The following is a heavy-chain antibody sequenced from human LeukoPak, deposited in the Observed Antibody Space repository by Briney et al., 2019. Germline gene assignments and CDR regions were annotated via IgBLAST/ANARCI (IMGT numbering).Heavy chain of an antibody. Sequence: PSETLSPTCAVYGGSFSGYYWSWIRQPPGKGLEWIGEINHSGSTNYNPSLKSRVTISVDTSKNQFSLKLSSVTAADTAVYYCARRKDFGDWFDPWGQGTLVTVSS. CDR1: GGSFSGYY. D-gene: IGHD3-10*01. CDR2: INHSGST. CDR3: ARRKDFGDWFDP. J-gene: IGHJ5*02. V-gene: IGHV4-34*01.